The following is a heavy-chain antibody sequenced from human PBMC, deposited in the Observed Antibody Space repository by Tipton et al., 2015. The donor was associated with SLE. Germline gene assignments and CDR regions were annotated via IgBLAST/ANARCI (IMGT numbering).Heavy chain of an antibody. Sequence: TLSLTCTVSGGSISSHYWSWIRQSPGKGLEWIGYIYYSGSTNYNPSLKGRVTISIDTSKTQFSLKLSSVTAADTAIYYCARDSYYLGNAFDIWGRGTMVTVSS. CDR3: ARDSYYLGNAFDI. D-gene: IGHD3-16*01. CDR1: GGSISSHY. V-gene: IGHV4-59*11. J-gene: IGHJ3*02. CDR2: IYYSGST.